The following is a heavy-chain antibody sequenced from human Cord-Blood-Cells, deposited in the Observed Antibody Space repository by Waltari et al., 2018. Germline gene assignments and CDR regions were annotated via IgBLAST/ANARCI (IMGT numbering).Heavy chain of an antibody. Sequence: QVQLQQWGAGLLKPSETLSLTCAVYGGSFSGYYWSWIRQPPGKGLEWIGEINHSGSTNYNPSLKSRVTISVDTSKNQFSLKLSSVTAADTAVYYCARVSNYWFDPWGQGTLVTVSS. V-gene: IGHV4-34*01. D-gene: IGHD4-4*01. CDR1: GGSFSGYY. J-gene: IGHJ5*02. CDR3: ARVSNYWFDP. CDR2: INHSGST.